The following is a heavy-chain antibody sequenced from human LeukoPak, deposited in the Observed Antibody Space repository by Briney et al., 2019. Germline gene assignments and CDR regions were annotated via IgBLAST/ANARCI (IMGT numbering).Heavy chain of an antibody. J-gene: IGHJ5*02. CDR3: ARGARGWFGVSPTNWFDP. Sequence: SETLSLTCIVSGGSISSSSYYWGWIRQPPGKGLEWIGSIYYSGSTYYNPSLKSRVTISVDTSKSKISQKLSSVPAAETSVYYCARGARGWFGVSPTNWFDPWGQGTLVTVSS. D-gene: IGHD3-10*01. V-gene: IGHV4-39*02. CDR2: IYYSGST. CDR1: GGSISSSSYY.